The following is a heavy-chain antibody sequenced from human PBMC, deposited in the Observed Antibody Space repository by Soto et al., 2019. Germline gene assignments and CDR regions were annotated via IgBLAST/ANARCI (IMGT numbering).Heavy chain of an antibody. CDR3: ARAPQIHYYDSSGSSYYFDY. Sequence: PGGSLRLSCAASGFTFSSYWMSWVRQAPGEGLEGVANIKQDGSEKYYVDSVKGRFTISRDNAKNSLYLQMNSLRAEDTAVYYCARAPQIHYYDSSGSSYYFDYWGQGTLVTVYS. D-gene: IGHD3-22*01. V-gene: IGHV3-7*03. CDR1: GFTFSSYW. CDR2: IKQDGSEK. J-gene: IGHJ4*02.